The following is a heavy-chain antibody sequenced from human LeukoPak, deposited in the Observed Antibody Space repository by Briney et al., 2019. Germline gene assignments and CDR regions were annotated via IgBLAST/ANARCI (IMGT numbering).Heavy chain of an antibody. J-gene: IGHJ4*02. CDR3: ARDVEPPYCGGDCYSYYDY. Sequence: SETLSLTCTVSGGSISSGSYYWSWIRQPAGKGLEWIGRIYTSGSTNYNPSLKSRVTISVDTSKNQFSLKLSSVTAADTAVYYCARDVEPPYCGGDCYSYYDYWGQGTLVTVSS. CDR2: IYTSGST. D-gene: IGHD2-21*02. CDR1: GGSISSGSYY. V-gene: IGHV4-61*02.